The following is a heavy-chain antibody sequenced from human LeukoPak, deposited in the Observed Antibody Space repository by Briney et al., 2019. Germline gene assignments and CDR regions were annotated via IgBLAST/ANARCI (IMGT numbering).Heavy chain of an antibody. J-gene: IGHJ6*02. CDR2: MNPNSGNT. CDR3: ARLPPPGVVANGMDV. Sequence: PGASVKVSCKASGYTFTSYDINWVRQAPGQGLEWMGWMNPNSGNTDYAQKFQGRVTMTRNTSISTAYMELSRLRSDDTAVYYCARLPPPGVVANGMDVWGQGTTVTVSS. V-gene: IGHV1-8*01. D-gene: IGHD2-2*01. CDR1: GYTFTSYD.